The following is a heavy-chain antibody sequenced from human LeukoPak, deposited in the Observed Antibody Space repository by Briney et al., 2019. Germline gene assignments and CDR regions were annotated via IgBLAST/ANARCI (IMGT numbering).Heavy chain of an antibody. Sequence: GGSLRLSCAASGFSFRHYGMHWVRQAPGKGLVWVSRINSDGSSTSYADSVKGRFTISRDNAKNTLYLQMNSLRAEDTAVYYCARDGTSGYDRKLDYWGQGTLVTVSS. CDR2: INSDGSST. V-gene: IGHV3-74*01. D-gene: IGHD5-12*01. CDR3: ARDGTSGYDRKLDY. J-gene: IGHJ4*02. CDR1: GFSFRHYG.